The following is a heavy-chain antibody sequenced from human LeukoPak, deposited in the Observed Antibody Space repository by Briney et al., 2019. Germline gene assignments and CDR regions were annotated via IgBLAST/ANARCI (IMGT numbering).Heavy chain of an antibody. CDR1: GFTVSSNY. D-gene: IGHD5-18*01. V-gene: IGHV3-66*01. CDR3: ARDPVVGIQLHYYGMDV. J-gene: IGHJ6*02. Sequence: PSGGSLRLSCAASGFTVSSNYMSWVRQAPGKGLEWVSVIYSGGSTYYADSVKGRFTISRDNSKNTLYLQMNSLRAEDTAVYYCARDPVVGIQLHYYGMDVWGQGTTVTVSS. CDR2: IYSGGST.